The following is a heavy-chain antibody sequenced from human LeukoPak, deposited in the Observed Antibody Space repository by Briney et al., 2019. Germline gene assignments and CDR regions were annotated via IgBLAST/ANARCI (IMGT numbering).Heavy chain of an antibody. J-gene: IGHJ4*02. V-gene: IGHV5-51*01. CDR2: FYPDDSDT. CDR3: ARRKNYYFDY. D-gene: IGHD1-7*01. Sequence: GESLRISCKGSGYSFTSYWISWVRQMPGKGLEWMGIFYPDDSDTRYNPSFQGQVTISADKSISTAYLQWSSLKASDTAMYYCARRKNYYFDYWGQGTLVTVS. CDR1: GYSFTSYW.